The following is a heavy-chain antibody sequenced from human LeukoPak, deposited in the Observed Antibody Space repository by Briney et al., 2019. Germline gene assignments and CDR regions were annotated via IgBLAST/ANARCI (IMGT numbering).Heavy chain of an antibody. V-gene: IGHV3-23*01. CDR2: ISGSGGST. D-gene: IGHD3-3*01. J-gene: IGHJ4*02. Sequence: GGSLRLSCAASGFTFSSYAMSWVRQAPGKGLEWVSAISGSGGSTYYADSVKGRFTISRDNSKNTLYLQMNSLRAEDTAVYYCAKDHPDDFWSGYLFDYWGQGTLVTVSS. CDR3: AKDHPDDFWSGYLFDY. CDR1: GFTFSSYA.